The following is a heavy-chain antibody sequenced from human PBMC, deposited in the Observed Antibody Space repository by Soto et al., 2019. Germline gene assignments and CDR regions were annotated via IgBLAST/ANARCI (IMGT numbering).Heavy chain of an antibody. J-gene: IGHJ6*02. Sequence: SETLSLTCTVSGGSISSYSWSWIRQPPGKGLEWIGYIYYSGSTNYNPSLKSRVTISVDKSKNQFSMKLSSVTAAHTAVYYWTRWGYCSHSVCYYGMDVWGQGTMGTVSS. CDR3: TRWGYCSHSVCYYGMDV. V-gene: IGHV4-59*12. CDR2: IYYSGST. CDR1: GGSISSYS. D-gene: IGHD2-8*01.